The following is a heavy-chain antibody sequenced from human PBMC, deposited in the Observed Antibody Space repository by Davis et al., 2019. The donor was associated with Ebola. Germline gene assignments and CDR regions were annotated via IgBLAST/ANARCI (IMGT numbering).Heavy chain of an antibody. CDR1: GGTFSSYA. V-gene: IGHV1-69*13. CDR3: ARSIAARPGVYYYYMDV. D-gene: IGHD6-6*01. CDR2: IILIFGTA. Sequence: SVKVSCKASGGTFSSYAISWVRQAPGQGLEWMGGIILIFGTANYAQKFQGRVTITADESTSTAYMELSSLRSEDTAVYYCARSIAARPGVYYYYMDVWGKGTTVTVSS. J-gene: IGHJ6*03.